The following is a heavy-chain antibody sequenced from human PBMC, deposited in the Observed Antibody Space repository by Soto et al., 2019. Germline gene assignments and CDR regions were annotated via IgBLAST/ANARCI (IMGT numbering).Heavy chain of an antibody. J-gene: IGHJ4*02. V-gene: IGHV3-30*18. CDR2: ISYDGSNK. CDR3: AKDPHYYGAGRYIRDY. D-gene: IGHD3-10*01. Sequence: GGSLRLSCAASGFTFSSYGMHWVRQAPGKGLEWVAGISYDGSNKYYADSVKARFTISRDNFKNSLYLQMNSLRAEDTAVYYCAKDPHYYGAGRYIRDYWGQGTLVTVSS. CDR1: GFTFSSYG.